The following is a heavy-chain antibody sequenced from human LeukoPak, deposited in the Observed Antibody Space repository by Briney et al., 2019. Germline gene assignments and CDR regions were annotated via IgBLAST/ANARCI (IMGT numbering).Heavy chain of an antibody. Sequence: GRSLRLSFAASGFTFSSYAMHWVRQAPGKGLEWVAVISYDGSNKYYADSVKGRFTISRDNSKNTLSLQVSSLRAEDTAIYYCAKGLKTAVGPYKGYHYYMDVWGKGTTVTVSS. CDR1: GFTFSSYA. J-gene: IGHJ6*03. CDR2: ISYDGSNK. D-gene: IGHD5-18*01. CDR3: AKGLKTAVGPYKGYHYYMDV. V-gene: IGHV3-30-3*01.